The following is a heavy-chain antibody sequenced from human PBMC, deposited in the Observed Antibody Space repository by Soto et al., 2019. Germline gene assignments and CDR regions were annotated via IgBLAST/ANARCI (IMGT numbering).Heavy chain of an antibody. CDR2: ISSSSSYI. J-gene: IGHJ6*02. Sequence: PVGSLRLSCAASGFTFSSYSMNWVRQAPGKGLEWVSSISSSSSYIYYADSVKGRFTISRDNAKNSLYLQMNSLRAEDTAVYYCARGDVVVPAASGYYYYGMDVWGQGTTVTVSS. CDR3: ARGDVVVPAASGYYYYGMDV. V-gene: IGHV3-21*01. CDR1: GFTFSSYS. D-gene: IGHD2-2*01.